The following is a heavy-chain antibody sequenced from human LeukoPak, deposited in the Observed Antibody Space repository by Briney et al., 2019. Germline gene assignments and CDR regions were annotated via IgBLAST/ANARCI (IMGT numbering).Heavy chain of an antibody. J-gene: IGHJ4*02. D-gene: IGHD6-19*01. CDR3: ASSGWYLSSFN. CDR2: IYYSGST. CDR1: GGSISTSSYS. Sequence: SETLSLTCTVSGGSISTSSYSWGWIRQPPGKGLEWIGSIYYSGSTYYNPSLKSRVTISVDTSKNQFSLKLSSVTAADTAVYYCASSGWYLSSFNWGQGTLVTVSS. V-gene: IGHV4-39*01.